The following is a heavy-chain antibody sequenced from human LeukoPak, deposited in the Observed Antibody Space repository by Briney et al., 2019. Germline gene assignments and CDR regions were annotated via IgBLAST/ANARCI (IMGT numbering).Heavy chain of an antibody. Sequence: GGSLRLSCAASGFTFSSYAMSWVHQAPGKGLEWVSAISGSGGSTYYADSVKGRFTISRDNSKNTLYLQMNSLRAEDTAVYYCAKDQKGVVITNYFDYWGQGTLVTVSS. V-gene: IGHV3-23*01. CDR2: ISGSGGST. J-gene: IGHJ4*02. D-gene: IGHD3-22*01. CDR3: AKDQKGVVITNYFDY. CDR1: GFTFSSYA.